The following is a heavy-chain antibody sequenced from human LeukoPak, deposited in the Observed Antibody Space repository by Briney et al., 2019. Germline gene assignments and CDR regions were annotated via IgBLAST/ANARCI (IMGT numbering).Heavy chain of an antibody. J-gene: IGHJ4*02. CDR2: INTNTGNP. D-gene: IGHD1-26*01. V-gene: IGHV7-4-1*02. CDR3: ARGYSGVGATTFDY. CDR1: GYTFTSYA. Sequence: ASVKVSCKASGYTFTSYAMNWVRQAPGQGLEWMGWINTNTGNPTYAQGFTGRFVFSLDTSVSAAYLQISSLKAEDTAVYYCARGYSGVGATTFDYWGQGTLVTVSS.